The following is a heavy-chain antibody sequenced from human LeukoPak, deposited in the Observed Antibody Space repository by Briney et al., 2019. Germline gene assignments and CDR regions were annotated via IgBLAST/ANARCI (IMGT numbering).Heavy chain of an antibody. J-gene: IGHJ4*02. V-gene: IGHV1-69*05. CDR2: IIPIFGTA. CDR3: SLGPTFDY. CDR1: GCCFSSYA. Sequence: GASVKVSCKDSGCCFSSYAISWVRQAPGQGLEWMGGIIPIFGTANYAQKFQGRVTITTDESTSTAYMELSSLRSEDTAVYYCSLGPTFDYWGQGTLVTVSS. D-gene: IGHD1-1*01.